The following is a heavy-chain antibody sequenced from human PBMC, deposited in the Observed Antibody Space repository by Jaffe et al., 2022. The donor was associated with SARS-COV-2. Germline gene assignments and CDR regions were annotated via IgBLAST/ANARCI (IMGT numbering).Heavy chain of an antibody. Sequence: EVQLVESGGGLVKPGGSLRLSCAASGFTFSSYSMNWVRQAPGKGLEWVSSISSSSSYIYYADSVKGRFTISRDNAKNSLYLQMNSLRAEDTAVYYCARIMRQFDYGDYDFDYWGQGTLVTVSS. CDR1: GFTFSSYS. CDR2: ISSSSSYI. D-gene: IGHD4-17*01. CDR3: ARIMRQFDYGDYDFDY. J-gene: IGHJ4*02. V-gene: IGHV3-21*01.